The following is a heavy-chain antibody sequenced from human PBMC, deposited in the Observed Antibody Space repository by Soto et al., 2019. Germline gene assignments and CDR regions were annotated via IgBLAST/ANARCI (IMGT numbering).Heavy chain of an antibody. CDR3: ARDGRGAAYTHGPYYFDY. CDR2: ITSTSSAI. D-gene: IGHD1-1*01. CDR1: GFPFSFYS. Sequence: PGGSLRLSCAASGFPFSFYSMNWVRQAPGKGLEWISYITSTSSAINYADSVRGRFTISRDNAMRSLFLHMNSLRDEDTAVYYCARDGRGAAYTHGPYYFDYWGQGALVTVS. V-gene: IGHV3-48*02. J-gene: IGHJ4*02.